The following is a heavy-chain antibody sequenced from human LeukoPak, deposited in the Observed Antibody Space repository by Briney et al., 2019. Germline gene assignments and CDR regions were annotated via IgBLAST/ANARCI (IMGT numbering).Heavy chain of an antibody. CDR2: IKQDGSEK. V-gene: IGHV3-7*01. CDR3: ARELYGSGSYGFDY. CDR1: GFTFSSYW. J-gene: IGHJ4*02. Sequence: GGSLRLSCAASGFTFSSYWMSWVRQAPGKGLEWVANIKQDGSEKYYVDSVKGRFTISRDNSKNTLYLQMNSLRTENTAVYCCARELYGSGSYGFDYWGQGALVTVSS. D-gene: IGHD3-10*01.